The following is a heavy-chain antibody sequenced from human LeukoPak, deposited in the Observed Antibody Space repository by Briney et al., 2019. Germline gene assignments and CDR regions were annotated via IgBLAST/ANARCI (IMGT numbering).Heavy chain of an antibody. CDR3: ARASMGGRDYHLDS. J-gene: IGHJ4*02. D-gene: IGHD4/OR15-4a*01. Sequence: PGGSLRLSCAASGFTFSIYWMTWVRQAPGKGLEWVANIKTDGSHTYYVDFVKGRFTISRDNAKNLLFLQLGSLRADDTGVYYCARASMGGRDYHLDSWGQGTLVTVSS. CDR2: IKTDGSHT. V-gene: IGHV3-7*01. CDR1: GFTFSIYW.